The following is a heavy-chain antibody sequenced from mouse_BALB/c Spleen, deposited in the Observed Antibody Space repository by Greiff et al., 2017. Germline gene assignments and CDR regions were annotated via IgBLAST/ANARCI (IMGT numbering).Heavy chain of an antibody. CDR3: ARPIYSDAMDY. V-gene: IGHV1S29*02. CDR2: IYPYNGGT. D-gene: IGHD2-1*01. J-gene: IGHJ4*01. CDR1: GYTFTDYN. Sequence: EVQLQQSGPELVKPGASVKISCKASGYTFTDYNMHWVKQSHGKSLEWIGYIYPYNGGTGYNQKFKSKATLTVDNSSSTAYMELRSLTSEDSAVYYCARPIYSDAMDYWGQGTSVTVSS.